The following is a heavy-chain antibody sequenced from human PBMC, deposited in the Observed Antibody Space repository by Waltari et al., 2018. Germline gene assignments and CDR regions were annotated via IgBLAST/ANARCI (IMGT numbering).Heavy chain of an antibody. CDR2: ISSSSSYI. CDR3: ARVLIHDYGDYPGY. CDR1: GFTFSSYS. J-gene: IGHJ4*02. D-gene: IGHD4-17*01. V-gene: IGHV3-21*01. Sequence: EVQLVESGGGLVKPGGSLRLSCAASGFTFSSYSMNWVRQAPGKGLEWVSSISSSSSYIYYADSVKGRFTSSRDNAKNALYLQMNSLRAEDTAVYYCARVLIHDYGDYPGYWGQGTLVTVSS.